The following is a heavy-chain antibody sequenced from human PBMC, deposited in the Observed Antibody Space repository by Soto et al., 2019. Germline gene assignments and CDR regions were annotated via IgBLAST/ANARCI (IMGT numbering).Heavy chain of an antibody. J-gene: IGHJ6*02. V-gene: IGHV3-23*01. D-gene: IGHD2-2*01. CDR3: AKRRYEGVRNRYCSSTSCYYTNYYYYHGMDV. Sequence: PGGSLRLPCAASGFTFSSYAISRVRQAPGKGLEWVSAISSSGGSTYYAESLKGRFTISRDNSKNTLYLQMNSLSAEDTAVYYCAKRRYEGVRNRYCSSTSCYYTNYYYYHGMDVWGQGTTVTVSS. CDR1: GFTFSSYA. CDR2: ISSSGGST.